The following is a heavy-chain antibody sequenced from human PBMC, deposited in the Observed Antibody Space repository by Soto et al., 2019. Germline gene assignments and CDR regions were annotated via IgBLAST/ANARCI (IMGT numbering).Heavy chain of an antibody. CDR2: VYYNQNT. J-gene: IGHJ5*02. D-gene: IGHD1-1*01. Sequence: SETLSLTCSVSGGSISSFTYYWGWIRQPPGKGLEWIGTVYYNQNTYYNPSLKSRVTLTVDTAKNQFALNLRSVTAADTAMYFCARLERYYGSPGWFDPWGPGTLVTVSS. CDR3: ARLERYYGSPGWFDP. CDR1: GGSISSFTYY. V-gene: IGHV4-39*01.